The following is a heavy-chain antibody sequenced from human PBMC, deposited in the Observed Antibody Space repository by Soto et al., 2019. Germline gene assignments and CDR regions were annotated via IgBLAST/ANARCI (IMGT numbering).Heavy chain of an antibody. Sequence: QVQLVESGGGVVQPGKYLRLSCAASGFTFTGFAMHWVRQAPGKGLAWVANIWSDGLNTYYADSVKGRFTISRDSSGNTLYLQMTSLRVEDTAVYFCARDRDYSGLDVWGQGTTVTVSS. CDR3: ARDRDYSGLDV. J-gene: IGHJ6*02. CDR2: IWSDGLNT. CDR1: GFTFTGFA. V-gene: IGHV3-33*01. D-gene: IGHD3-10*01.